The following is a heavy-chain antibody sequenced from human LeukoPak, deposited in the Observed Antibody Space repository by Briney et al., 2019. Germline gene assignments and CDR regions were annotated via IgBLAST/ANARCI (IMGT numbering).Heavy chain of an antibody. CDR1: GFXFSSYW. CDR2: INSDGSTT. Sequence: GGSLRLSCAASGFXFSSYWMHWVRQAPGKGLVWVSSINSDGSTTNYAESVKGRFTISRDNAKNTLYLQMNSLRDEDTAVYYCAVPYSASFYSYWGQGTLVTVSS. D-gene: IGHD1-26*01. CDR3: AVPYSASFYSY. V-gene: IGHV3-74*01. J-gene: IGHJ4*02.